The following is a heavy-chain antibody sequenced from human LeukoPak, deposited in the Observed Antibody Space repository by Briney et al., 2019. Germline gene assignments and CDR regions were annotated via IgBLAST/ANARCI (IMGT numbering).Heavy chain of an antibody. Sequence: SETLSLTCTVSGGSISSYYWSWLRQPPGKGLEWVGYIYYSGSTNYHPSLKSRVTISLDTSKNQFSLELRSVTAADTAVYYCARHYYVSGSYLYFHYWGQGTLVTVSS. D-gene: IGHD3-10*01. CDR3: ARHYYVSGSYLYFHY. V-gene: IGHV4-59*01. J-gene: IGHJ4*02. CDR2: IYYSGST. CDR1: GGSISSYY.